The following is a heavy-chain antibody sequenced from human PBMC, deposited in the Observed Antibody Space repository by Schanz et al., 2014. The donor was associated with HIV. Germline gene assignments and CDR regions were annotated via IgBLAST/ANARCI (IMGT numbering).Heavy chain of an antibody. CDR1: GYTFSSHG. D-gene: IGHD3-9*01. Sequence: QVQLVQSGAEVKKPGASVKVSCKASGYTFSSHGISWVRQAPGQGLEWMGWISAYNGNTHYAQKFQGRVTMTRDTSTSTVYMQLSSLTSDDTAVYYCARGDILTGLYPYYFDSWGQGTLVTVSS. CDR2: ISAYNGNT. J-gene: IGHJ4*02. V-gene: IGHV1-18*01. CDR3: ARGDILTGLYPYYFDS.